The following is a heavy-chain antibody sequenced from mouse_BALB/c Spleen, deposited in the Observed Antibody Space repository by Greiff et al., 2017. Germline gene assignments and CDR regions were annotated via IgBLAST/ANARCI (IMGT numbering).Heavy chain of an antibody. J-gene: IGHJ2*01. Sequence: QVQLQQPGAELVKPGASVKLSCKASGYTFTSYWMHWVKQRPGQGLEWIGEINPSNGRTNYNEKFKSKATLTVDKSSSAAYMQLSSLTSEDSAVYYCAPQGWSLYYVDYWGQGTTLTVSS. V-gene: IGHV1S81*02. CDR3: APQGWSLYYVDY. D-gene: IGHD2-3*01. CDR2: INPSNGRT. CDR1: GYTFTSYW.